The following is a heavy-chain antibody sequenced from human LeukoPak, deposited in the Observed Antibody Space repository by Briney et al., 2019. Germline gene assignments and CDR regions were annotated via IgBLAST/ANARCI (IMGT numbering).Heavy chain of an antibody. Sequence: GGSLRLSCAASGFTFSSYSMNWVRQAPGRGLEWVSSISSSSSYIYYADSVKGRFTISRDNAKNSLYLQMNSLRAEDTAVYYCAREGPLHFDYWGQGTLVTVSS. V-gene: IGHV3-21*01. CDR3: AREGPLHFDY. CDR1: GFTFSSYS. CDR2: ISSSSSYI. J-gene: IGHJ4*02.